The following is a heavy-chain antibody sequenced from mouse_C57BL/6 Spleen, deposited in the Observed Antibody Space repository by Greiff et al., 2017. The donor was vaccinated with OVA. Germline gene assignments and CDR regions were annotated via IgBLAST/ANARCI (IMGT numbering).Heavy chain of an antibody. J-gene: IGHJ4*01. CDR3: ARRENGRSLYYAMDD. CDR2: IDPEDGET. D-gene: IGHD1-1*01. CDR1: GFNIKDYY. V-gene: IGHV14-2*01. Sequence: VQLKESGAQLVKPGASVKLSCTASGFNIKDYYMHWVKQRTEQGLEWIGRIDPEDGETKYAPKFQGKATITADPSSNTAYLQLSSLTSEHTDVYYCARRENGRSLYYAMDDWGKGTSVTVSS.